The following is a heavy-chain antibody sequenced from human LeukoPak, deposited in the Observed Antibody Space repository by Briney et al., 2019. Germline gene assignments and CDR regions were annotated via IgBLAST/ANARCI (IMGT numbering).Heavy chain of an antibody. Sequence: GGSLRLSCAASGFTFRTYGMHWVRQTPGKGLEWVAVISYDGSNKYYAASVKGRLTISRDNSKNTLYLQMNSLRAEDTAVYYCAKDTHPSYDYVWGSYRYGYFDYWGQGTLVTVSS. CDR3: AKDTHPSYDYVWGSYRYGYFDY. V-gene: IGHV3-30*12. J-gene: IGHJ4*02. CDR1: GFTFRTYG. D-gene: IGHD3-16*02. CDR2: ISYDGSNK.